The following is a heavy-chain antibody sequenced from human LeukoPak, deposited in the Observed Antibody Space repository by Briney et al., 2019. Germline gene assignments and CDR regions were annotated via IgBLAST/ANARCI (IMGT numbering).Heavy chain of an antibody. CDR2: IYYSGST. CDR3: ARANRLDSIFDY. V-gene: IGHV4-59*01. D-gene: IGHD5-12*01. Sequence: PSETLSLTRTVSGGSISSYYWSWIRQPPGKGLEWIGYIYYSGSTNYNPSLKSRVTISVDTSKNQFSLKLSSVTAADTAVYYCARANRLDSIFDYWGQGTLVTVSS. CDR1: GGSISSYY. J-gene: IGHJ4*02.